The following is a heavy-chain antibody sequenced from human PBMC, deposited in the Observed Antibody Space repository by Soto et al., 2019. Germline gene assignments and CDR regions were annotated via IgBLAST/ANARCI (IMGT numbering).Heavy chain of an antibody. D-gene: IGHD2-15*01. V-gene: IGHV4-59*01. CDR3: ARRWPGSKGGMDV. CDR1: NGSISNNY. J-gene: IGHJ6*02. CDR2: IYYSGST. Sequence: QVQLQESGPGLVKPSETLSLTCTVCNGSISNNYWSWIRQPPGKGLEWIGYIYYSGSTNYNPSLKSRVTISINTSKNQFSLKLSSVTAADTAVYYCARRWPGSKGGMDVWGQGTTVTVSS.